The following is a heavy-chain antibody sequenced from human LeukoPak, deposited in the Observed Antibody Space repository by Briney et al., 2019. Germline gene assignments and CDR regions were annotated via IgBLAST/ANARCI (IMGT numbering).Heavy chain of an antibody. J-gene: IGHJ6*03. Sequence: ASVKVSCKASGYTLTSYDINWVRQATGQGLEWMGWMNPNSGNTGYAQKFQGRVTMTRNTSISTAYMELSGLRSEDTAVYYCASRAPYDSSGYYYYYYMDVWGKGTTVTVSS. CDR3: ASRAPYDSSGYYYYYYMDV. D-gene: IGHD3-22*01. V-gene: IGHV1-8*01. CDR2: MNPNSGNT. CDR1: GYTLTSYD.